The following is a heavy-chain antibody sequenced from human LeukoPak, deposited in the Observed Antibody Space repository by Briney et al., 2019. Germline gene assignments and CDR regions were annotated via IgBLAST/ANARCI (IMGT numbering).Heavy chain of an antibody. CDR1: GGTFSSYA. D-gene: IGHD3-9*01. CDR3: ARELRRSDLTAPPAADI. V-gene: IGHV1-69*05. CDR2: IIPIFGTA. J-gene: IGHJ3*02. Sequence: GASVKVSCKASGGTFSSYAISWVRQAPGQGLEWMGGIIPIFGTANYAQKFQGRVTITTDESTSIAYMELSSLRSEDTAVYYCARELRRSDLTAPPAADIWGQGTMVTVSS.